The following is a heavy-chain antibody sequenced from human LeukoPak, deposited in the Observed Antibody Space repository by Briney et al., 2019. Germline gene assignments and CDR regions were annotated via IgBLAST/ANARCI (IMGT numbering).Heavy chain of an antibody. CDR1: GFTFSIYW. V-gene: IGHV3-74*01. CDR3: ESEEGGLDV. CDR2: IYTDGTST. Sequence: GGSLRLSCAASGFTFSIYWMHWVRQTPGKGLGWVSRIYTDGTSTSYADSVKGRFTISRDNAKSNLYLQMNALRAEATAVYYLESEEGGLDVWGQGTTVTVSS. J-gene: IGHJ6*02.